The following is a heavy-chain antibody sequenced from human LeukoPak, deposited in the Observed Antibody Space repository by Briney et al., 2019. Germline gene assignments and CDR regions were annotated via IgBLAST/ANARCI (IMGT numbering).Heavy chain of an antibody. Sequence: SVKVSCKASGGTFSSYAISWVRQAPGQGLEWMGGIIPIFGTANYAQKFQGRVTITADESTSTAYMELSSLRSEDTAVYYCAKNSYGRYFDLNGDPEGYYMDVWGKGTTVTVSS. CDR2: IIPIFGTA. V-gene: IGHV1-69*13. J-gene: IGHJ6*03. D-gene: IGHD3-9*01. CDR3: AKNSYGRYFDLNGDPEGYYMDV. CDR1: GGTFSSYA.